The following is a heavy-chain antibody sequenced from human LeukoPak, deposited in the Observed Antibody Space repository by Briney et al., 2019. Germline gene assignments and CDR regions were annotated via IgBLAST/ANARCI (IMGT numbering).Heavy chain of an antibody. CDR2: TSGTGGST. CDR3: AKAFRIVGIGNPDDAFDV. Sequence: GGSLRLSCAASGFTFSSYAMSWVRQAPGKGLEWVSATSGTGGSTYYADSVKGRFTLSRDNSENTLYLQLNSLRAEDSGIYYCAKAFRIVGIGNPDDAFDVWGQGTVVTVS. J-gene: IGHJ3*01. CDR1: GFTFSSYA. V-gene: IGHV3-23*01. D-gene: IGHD1-26*01.